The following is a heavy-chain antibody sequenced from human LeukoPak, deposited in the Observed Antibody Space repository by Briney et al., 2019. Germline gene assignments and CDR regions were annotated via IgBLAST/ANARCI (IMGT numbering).Heavy chain of an antibody. CDR2: ISGSGSST. J-gene: IGHJ6*03. CDR1: GFTFSSYA. V-gene: IGHV3-23*01. CDR3: ARDQGYQLLPAYYYYYMDV. Sequence: GGSLRLSCAASGFTFSSYAMSWVRQAPGKGLEWVSAISGSGSSTYYADSVKGRFTISRDNSKNTLYLQMNSLRAEDTAVYYCARDQGYQLLPAYYYYYMDVWGKGTTVTVSS. D-gene: IGHD2-2*01.